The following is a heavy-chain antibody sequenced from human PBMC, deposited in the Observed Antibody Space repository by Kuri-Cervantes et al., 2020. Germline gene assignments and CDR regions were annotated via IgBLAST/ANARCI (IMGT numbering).Heavy chain of an antibody. CDR2: ISSSSSTI. J-gene: IGHJ6*02. V-gene: IGHV3-48*01. D-gene: IGHD2-15*01. CDR3: AKAAYCSGGSCYVIDYYYGMDV. CDR1: GFTFSSYS. Sequence: GGSLRLSCAASGFTFSSYSMNWVRQAPGKGLEWVSYISSSSSTIYYADSVKGRFTISRDNAKNSLYLQMNSLRAEDTAVYYCAKAAYCSGGSCYVIDYYYGMDVWGQGTTVTVSS.